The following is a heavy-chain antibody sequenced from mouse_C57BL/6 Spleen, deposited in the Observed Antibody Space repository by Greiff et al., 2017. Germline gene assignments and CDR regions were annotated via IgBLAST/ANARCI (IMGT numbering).Heavy chain of an antibody. CDR1: GFTFSSYA. CDR2: ISSGGDYI. CDR3: TRYDYDHAMDY. V-gene: IGHV5-9-1*02. D-gene: IGHD2-4*01. J-gene: IGHJ4*01. Sequence: EVQLQQSGEGLVKPGGSLKLSCAASGFTFSSYAMSWVRQTPEKRLEWVAYISSGGDYIYYADNVKGRFTISRDNARNTQYQHMSSLKSEATAMYYCTRYDYDHAMDYWGQGTSGTVSS.